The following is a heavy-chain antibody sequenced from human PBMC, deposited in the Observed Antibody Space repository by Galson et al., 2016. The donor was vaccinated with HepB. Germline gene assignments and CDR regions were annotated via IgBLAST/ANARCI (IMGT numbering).Heavy chain of an antibody. V-gene: IGHV3-23*01. Sequence: SLRLSCAASGFTFSSYAMDWVRQAPGKGPEWVAAINGNGGSTYYNDSVKGRFTISRANSKNTLYLQMNSLIAEDTAVYSCARWAYQSGNYRALDYWGQGTLVTVSS. CDR2: INGNGGST. CDR1: GFTFSSYA. D-gene: IGHD3-16*02. J-gene: IGHJ4*02. CDR3: ARWAYQSGNYRALDY.